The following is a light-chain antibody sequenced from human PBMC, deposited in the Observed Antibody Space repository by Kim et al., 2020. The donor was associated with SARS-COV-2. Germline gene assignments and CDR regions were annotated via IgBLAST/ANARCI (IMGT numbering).Light chain of an antibody. J-gene: IGLJ2*01. CDR1: SSDVGRYDR. CDR2: EVS. Sequence: GQSVTISCPGTSSDVGRYDRVSWYQQSPGSAPKLIIYEVSNRPSGVPDRFSGSRSGNTASLTISGLQAEDESDYYCSSHTSLTTVIFGGGTQLTVL. V-gene: IGLV2-18*02. CDR3: SSHTSLTTVI.